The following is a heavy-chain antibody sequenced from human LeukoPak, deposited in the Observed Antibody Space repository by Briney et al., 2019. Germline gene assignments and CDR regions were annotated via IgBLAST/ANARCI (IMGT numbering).Heavy chain of an antibody. J-gene: IGHJ3*02. Sequence: SETLSLTCTVSGGSISSSSYSWGWIRQPPGKGLEWIGSIYYSGNAYYNPSLKSRVTISVDTSKNQFSLKLSSVIAADTAVYYCARVELHPTDDAFDIWGQGTMVTVSS. CDR1: GGSISSSSYS. CDR3: ARVELHPTDDAFDI. V-gene: IGHV4-39*07. CDR2: IYYSGNA. D-gene: IGHD1-7*01.